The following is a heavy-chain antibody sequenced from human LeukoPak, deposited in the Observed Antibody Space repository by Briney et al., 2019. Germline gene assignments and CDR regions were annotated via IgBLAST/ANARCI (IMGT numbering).Heavy chain of an antibody. J-gene: IGHJ4*02. CDR1: GFTFNNYA. CDR3: AREHCGGDCYRYFFDY. D-gene: IGHD2-21*02. CDR2: ISGSGGGT. Sequence: GGSLRLSCAASGFTFNNYAMTWVRQAPGKGLEWVSAISGSGGGTYNADSVKGRFTISRDNSKNTLYLQMNSLRAEDAAVYYCAREHCGGDCYRYFFDYWGQGTLVTVSS. V-gene: IGHV3-23*01.